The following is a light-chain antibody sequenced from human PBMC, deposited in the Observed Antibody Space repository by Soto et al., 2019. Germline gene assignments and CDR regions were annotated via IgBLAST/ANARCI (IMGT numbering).Light chain of an antibody. CDR3: SSYTTSSNYV. V-gene: IGLV2-14*01. J-gene: IGLJ1*01. CDR2: EVS. Sequence: QSALTQPASVSGSPGQSITISCTRTSSDVGSYNFVSWYQQLPGKAPKLMIYEVSNRPSGVSNRFSGSKSGNTASLTISGLQAEDEADYYCSSYTTSSNYVFGSGTKVTV. CDR1: SSDVGSYNF.